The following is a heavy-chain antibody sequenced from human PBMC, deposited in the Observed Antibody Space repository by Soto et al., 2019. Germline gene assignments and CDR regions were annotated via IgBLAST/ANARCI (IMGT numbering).Heavy chain of an antibody. CDR2: ISSSSSTI. CDR1: GFTFSSYS. CDR3: ARVNCSSTSCRSLRYYYYGMDV. J-gene: IGHJ6*02. Sequence: GGSLRLSCAASGFTFSSYSMNWVRQAPGKGLEWVSYISSSSSTIYYADSVKGRFTISRDNAKNSLYLQMNSLRDEDTAVYYCARVNCSSTSCRSLRYYYYGMDVWGQGTTVTVSS. D-gene: IGHD2-2*01. V-gene: IGHV3-48*02.